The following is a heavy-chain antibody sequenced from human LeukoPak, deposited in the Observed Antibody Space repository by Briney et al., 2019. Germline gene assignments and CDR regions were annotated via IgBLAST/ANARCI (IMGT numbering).Heavy chain of an antibody. V-gene: IGHV3-66*01. J-gene: IGHJ1*01. D-gene: IGHD3-22*01. CDR2: IYDGGST. CDR1: GFTVRSNA. CDR3: ARDLKYDSDSASEYYFQH. Sequence: GGSLRLSCAASGFTVRSNAMSWVRQAPGKGLEWVAVIYDGGSTYHTDSVKGRFSISRDNSKNTLYLQMNSLRAEDTAVYYCARDLKYDSDSASEYYFQHWGQGTLVTVSS.